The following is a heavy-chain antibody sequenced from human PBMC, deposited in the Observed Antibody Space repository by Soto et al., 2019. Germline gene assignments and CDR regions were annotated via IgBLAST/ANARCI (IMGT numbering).Heavy chain of an antibody. D-gene: IGHD6-6*01. J-gene: IGHJ6*03. CDR2: ISSNGVGT. CDR3: ARRARPDFYYMDV. V-gene: IGHV3-64*01. CDR1: GFTLGGYA. Sequence: EVQLAESGGGLAQPGGSLRLSCAAPGFTLGGYAMDWVRQAPGRGLEYVSGISSNGVGTYYANSVQGRFTISRDNSKNTVYLQMGSLRPEDMAVYYCARRARPDFYYMDVWGKGTTVTVSS.